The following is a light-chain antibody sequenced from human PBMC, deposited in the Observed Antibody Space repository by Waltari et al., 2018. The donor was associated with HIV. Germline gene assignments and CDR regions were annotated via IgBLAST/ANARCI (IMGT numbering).Light chain of an antibody. V-gene: IGKV1-NL1*01. J-gene: IGKJ4*01. CDR1: QGITNS. Sequence: IQMTQSPSSLSASLGDRVTITCRASQGITNSLAWYQQRPGKAPKLLCYGASTLESGVPSRFSGSGSGTDYTLTITSLQPEDFATYYCQQYYSIPQTFGGGTKVEIQ. CDR3: QQYYSIPQT. CDR2: GAS.